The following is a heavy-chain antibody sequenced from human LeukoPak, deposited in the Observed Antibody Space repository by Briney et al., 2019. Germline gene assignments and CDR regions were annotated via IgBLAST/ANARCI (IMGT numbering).Heavy chain of an antibody. V-gene: IGHV3-9*01. CDR3: AKDSLFQYYDFWSGYFVY. CDR2: ISWNSGSI. D-gene: IGHD3-3*01. CDR1: GFTFDDYA. Sequence: GGSLRLSCAASGFTFDDYAMHWVRQAPGKGLEWVSGISWNSGSIGYADSVKGRFTISRDNAKNSLYLQMNSLRAEDTALYYCAKDSLFQYYDFWSGYFVYWGQGTLDTVSS. J-gene: IGHJ4*02.